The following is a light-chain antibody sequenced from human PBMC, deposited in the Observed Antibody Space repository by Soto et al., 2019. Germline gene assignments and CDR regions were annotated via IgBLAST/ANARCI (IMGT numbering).Light chain of an antibody. CDR3: ISYTGSSTPLV. Sequence: QSVLTQPASVSGSPGQSITISCTGTSSDVGGYNYVSWYQQHPGKAPKLMIYDVSNRPSGVSNRFSGSKSGNTASLTISGLQAEDEADYYCISYTGSSTPLVFGGGTQLTVL. CDR1: SSDVGGYNY. J-gene: IGLJ2*01. CDR2: DVS. V-gene: IGLV2-14*01.